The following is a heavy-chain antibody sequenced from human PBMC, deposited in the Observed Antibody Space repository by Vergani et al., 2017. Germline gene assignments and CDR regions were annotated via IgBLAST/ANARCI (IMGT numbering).Heavy chain of an antibody. V-gene: IGHV4-61*02. CDR3: ARDRDYGGNGYYYYGMDV. J-gene: IGHJ6*02. CDR1: GGPISSGSYY. D-gene: IGHD4-23*01. CDR2: IYTSGST. Sequence: QVQLQESGPGLVKPSQPLSLTFPVSGGPISSGSYYWSWIRQPAGKGLEWIGRIYTSGSTNHNPSLKSRLTISVDTSKNQFSLKLSSVTAADTAVYYCARDRDYGGNGYYYYGMDVWGQGTTVTVSS.